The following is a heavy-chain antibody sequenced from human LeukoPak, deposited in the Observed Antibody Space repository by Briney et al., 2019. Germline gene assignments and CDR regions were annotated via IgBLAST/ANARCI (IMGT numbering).Heavy chain of an antibody. CDR2: IYTSGST. D-gene: IGHD3-22*01. CDR1: GGSISSSSYY. CDR3: ARERFWYYDSRPYFDY. J-gene: IGHJ4*02. V-gene: IGHV4-61*02. Sequence: NPSETLSLTCTVSGGSISSSSYYWSWIRQLAGKGLEWIGRIYTSGSTNYNPSLKSRVTMSVDTSKNQFSLKLSSVTAADTAVYYCARERFWYYDSRPYFDYWGQGTLVTVSS.